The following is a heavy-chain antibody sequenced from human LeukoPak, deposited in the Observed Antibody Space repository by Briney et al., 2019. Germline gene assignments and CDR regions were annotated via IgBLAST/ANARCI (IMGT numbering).Heavy chain of an antibody. J-gene: IGHJ3*02. CDR3: ARGGAGGRAFDI. V-gene: IGHV6-1*01. CDR1: GDRVSSNSAA. CDR2: TYYRSKWNN. Sequence: SQTLSLTCAISGDRVSSNSAAWNWIWQSPSRGLEWLGRTYYRSKWNNDYAVSVKSRLTINPDTSKNQFSLQLNSVTPEDTAVYYCARGGAGGRAFDIWGQGTMVTVSS. D-gene: IGHD2-15*01.